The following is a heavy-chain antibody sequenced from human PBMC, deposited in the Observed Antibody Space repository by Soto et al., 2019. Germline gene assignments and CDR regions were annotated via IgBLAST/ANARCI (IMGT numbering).Heavy chain of an antibody. J-gene: IGHJ6*03. D-gene: IGHD6-13*01. CDR2: ISAYNGNT. CDR3: ARGEQYSSSWYNYYYYYMDV. Sequence: ASVKVSCKASGYTFTSYGISWVRQAPGQGLEWMGWISAYNGNTNYAQKLQGRVTMTTDTSISTAYMELSSLRSEDTAVYYCARGEQYSSSWYNYYYYYMDVWGKGTTVTVSS. V-gene: IGHV1-18*01. CDR1: GYTFTSYG.